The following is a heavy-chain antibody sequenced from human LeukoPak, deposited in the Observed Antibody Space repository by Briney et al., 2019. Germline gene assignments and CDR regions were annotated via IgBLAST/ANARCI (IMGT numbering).Heavy chain of an antibody. CDR3: VRAAKWFYDMGFDP. CDR2: VHYSGST. Sequence: SETLSPTCTVSGASIDANSYYWGWIRQAPGKGLEWIASVHYSGSTYYNPALRSRVTISIDTSKNHFSLDVTSVTAADTALYFCVRAAKWFYDMGFDPWGRGTLVAVSS. CDR1: GASIDANSYY. D-gene: IGHD3-22*01. V-gene: IGHV4-39*07. J-gene: IGHJ5*02.